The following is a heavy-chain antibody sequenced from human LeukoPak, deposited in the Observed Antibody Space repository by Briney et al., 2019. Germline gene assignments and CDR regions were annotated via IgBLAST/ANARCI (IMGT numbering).Heavy chain of an antibody. CDR1: GFTFSSYA. Sequence: GGSLRLSCAASGFTFSSYAMSWVRQAPGKGLEWVSAISGSGGSTYYADSVKGRFTISRDNSKNTLYLQMSSLRAEDTAVYYCAKTEQWLVTGFDYWGQGTLVTVSS. J-gene: IGHJ4*02. D-gene: IGHD6-19*01. CDR2: ISGSGGST. V-gene: IGHV3-23*01. CDR3: AKTEQWLVTGFDY.